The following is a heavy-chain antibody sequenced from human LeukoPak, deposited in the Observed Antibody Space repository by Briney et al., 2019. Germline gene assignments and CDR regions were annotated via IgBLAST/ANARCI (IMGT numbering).Heavy chain of an antibody. D-gene: IGHD6-13*01. V-gene: IGHV1-18*01. J-gene: IGHJ4*02. Sequence: PRASVKVSCKASGYTFTSYGISWVRQAPGQGLEWMGWISAYNGNTNYAQKLQGRVTMTTDTSTSTAYMELRSLRSDDTAVYYCASSVGSSWYYSLNYWGQGTLVTVSS. CDR2: ISAYNGNT. CDR3: ASSVGSSWYYSLNY. CDR1: GYTFTSYG.